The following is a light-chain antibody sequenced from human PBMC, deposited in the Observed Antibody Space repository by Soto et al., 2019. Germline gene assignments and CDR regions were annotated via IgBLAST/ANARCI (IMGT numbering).Light chain of an antibody. V-gene: IGKV3-20*01. J-gene: IGKJ1*01. CDR3: QQYGSSPRT. CDR1: QSVSSSY. Sequence: EIVLTQSPGTLSLSPGERATLSCRASQSVSSSYLAWYQQKPGQAPRLRIYGASSRATGIPDRFSGSGSGTAFPLTISRREPEDFAVYYCQQYGSSPRTFGQGTKVEIK. CDR2: GAS.